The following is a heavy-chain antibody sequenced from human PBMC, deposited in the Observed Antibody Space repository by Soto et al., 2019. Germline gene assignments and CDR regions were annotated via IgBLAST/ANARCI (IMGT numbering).Heavy chain of an antibody. V-gene: IGHV3-74*01. J-gene: IGHJ6*02. D-gene: IGHD4-17*01. CDR1: GFTFSNYW. CDR2: INSDGSII. CDR3: ASDRQGDGDYKLEV. Sequence: EVQVVESGGGLVQPGGSLRLSCAASGFTFSNYWMHWVRQTPGTGLEWVSRINSDGSIINYADSVKGRFTTSRDNAKNTVYLHMNSLRVEETAVYYCASDRQGDGDYKLEVWGQGTTV.